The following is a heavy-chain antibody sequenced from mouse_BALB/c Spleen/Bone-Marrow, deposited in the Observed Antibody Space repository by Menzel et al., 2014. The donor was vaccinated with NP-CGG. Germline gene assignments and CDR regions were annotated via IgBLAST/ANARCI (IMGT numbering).Heavy chain of an antibody. CDR2: IDPYDSET. CDR1: GYTFTSYW. D-gene: IGHD2-4*01. J-gene: IGHJ3*01. Sequence: VQRVESGAELVRPGASVKLSCKASGYTFTSYWMNWVKQRPEQGLEWIGRIDPYDSETHYNQKFKDKAILTVDKSSSTAYMQLSSLTSEDSAVYYCAIGRDYDVFAYWGQGTLVTVSA. V-gene: IGHV1-74*01. CDR3: AIGRDYDVFAY.